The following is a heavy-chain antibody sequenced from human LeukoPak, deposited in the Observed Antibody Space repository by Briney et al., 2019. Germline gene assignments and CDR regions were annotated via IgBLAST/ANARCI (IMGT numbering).Heavy chain of an antibody. CDR3: ARVAAAGTPMGAFDI. V-gene: IGHV1-2*02. CDR2: INPNSGGT. Sequence: EASVKVSCKASGYTFTGYYMHWVRQAPGQGLEWMGWINPNSGGTNYAQKFQGRVTTTRDTSISTAYMELSRLRPDDTAVYYCARVAAAGTPMGAFDIWGQGTMVTVSS. D-gene: IGHD6-13*01. J-gene: IGHJ3*02. CDR1: GYTFTGYY.